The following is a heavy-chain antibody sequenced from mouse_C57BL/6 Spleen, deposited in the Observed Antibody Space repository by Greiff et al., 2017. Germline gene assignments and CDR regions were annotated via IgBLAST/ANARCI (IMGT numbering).Heavy chain of an antibody. Sequence: EVKLVESGPELVKPGDSVKISCKASGYSFTGYFMNWVMQSHGKSLEWIGRINPYNGDTFYNQKFKGKATLTVDKSSSTAHMELRSRTSEDSAVYYCARSHGSSYPFDYWGQGTTLTVSS. J-gene: IGHJ2*01. D-gene: IGHD1-1*01. CDR2: INPYNGDT. V-gene: IGHV1-20*01. CDR1: GYSFTGYF. CDR3: ARSHGSSYPFDY.